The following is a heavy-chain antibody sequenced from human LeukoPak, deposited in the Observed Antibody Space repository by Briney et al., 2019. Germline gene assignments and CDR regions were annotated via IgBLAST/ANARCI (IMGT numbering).Heavy chain of an antibody. CDR2: IYTSGST. D-gene: IGHD3-22*01. Sequence: SQTLSLTCTVSGGSISSGSYYWSWIRQPAGKGLEWIGRIYTSGSTNYNPSLKSRVTMSVDTFKNQFSLKLSSVTAADTAVYYCARDRLLYYDSSVYSPKLDYGAQEPLVTFS. V-gene: IGHV4-61*02. CDR1: GGSISSGSYY. CDR3: ARDRLLYYDSSVYSPKLDY. J-gene: IGHJ4*02.